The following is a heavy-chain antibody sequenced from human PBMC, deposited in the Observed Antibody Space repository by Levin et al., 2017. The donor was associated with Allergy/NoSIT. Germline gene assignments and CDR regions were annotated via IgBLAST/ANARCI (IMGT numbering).Heavy chain of an antibody. CDR3: ARGVFETTTAPGY. D-gene: IGHD1-1*01. J-gene: IGHJ4*02. V-gene: IGHV4-61*02. CDR2: IFASGTT. Sequence: SETLSLTCSVSGGSIRSGSHRWSWIRQPAGKGLEWIGRIFASGTTNYNPSLKSRVTMSIDTSKNQFSLELRSVTAADTAVYYCARGVFETTTAPGYWGQGILVTVSS. CDR1: GGSIRSGSHR.